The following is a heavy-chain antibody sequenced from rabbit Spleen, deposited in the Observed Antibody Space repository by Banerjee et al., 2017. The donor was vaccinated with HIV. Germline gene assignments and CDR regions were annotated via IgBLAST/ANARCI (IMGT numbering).Heavy chain of an antibody. CDR1: GFTISISDW. CDR3: ARDLTGVIGWNFGW. CDR2: IDLVFGTT. V-gene: IGHV1S40*01. J-gene: IGHJ4*01. D-gene: IGHD1-1*01. Sequence: QSLEESGGDLVKPGASLTLTCTASGFTISISDWIYWVRQAPGKGLEWIGYIDLVFGTTHYASWAKGRFTISKTSSTTVTLQMTSLTVADTATYFCARDLTGVIGWNFGWWGPGTLVTVS.